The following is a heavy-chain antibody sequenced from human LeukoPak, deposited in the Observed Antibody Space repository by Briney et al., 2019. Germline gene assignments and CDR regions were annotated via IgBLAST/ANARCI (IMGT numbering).Heavy chain of an antibody. Sequence: GGSLRLSCTTSGFTFRDQFITWFRQAPGKGLEWVAFIRPKSYGGTAEYAASVKGRFTMSRDDSRSIAYLDMNSLKTEDTAVYYCDNRGYWGQGTLVTVSS. D-gene: IGHD2/OR15-2a*01. CDR3: DNRGY. V-gene: IGHV3-49*03. CDR1: GFTFRDQF. J-gene: IGHJ4*02. CDR2: IRPKSYGGTA.